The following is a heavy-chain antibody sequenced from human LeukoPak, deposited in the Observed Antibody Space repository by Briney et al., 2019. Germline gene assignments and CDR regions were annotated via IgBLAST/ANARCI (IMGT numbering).Heavy chain of an antibody. Sequence: KPGGSLRLSCATSGIPFRRYSMNRVRQAPGKGPELVATISCTSTFIFSADSVKGRFTISRDTAENLLFLQMNSLRAEDTAIYYCARDYFDSTNYPQTYYYYYMDVWGKGTTVTVSS. CDR1: GIPFRRYS. V-gene: IGHV3-21*01. J-gene: IGHJ6*03. D-gene: IGHD3-22*01. CDR3: ARDYFDSTNYPQTYYYYYMDV. CDR2: ISCTSTFI.